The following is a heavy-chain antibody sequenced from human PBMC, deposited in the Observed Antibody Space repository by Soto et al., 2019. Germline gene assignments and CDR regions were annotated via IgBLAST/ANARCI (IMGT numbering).Heavy chain of an antibody. Sequence: QLVESGGGLVQPGGSLRLSCAASGFTFSDYPMNWVRQAPGKGLEWVSSIRTISSAIYFADSVRGRFTISRDNARNSLYLQMTSLRDEDTAVYYGARETPSIDSWGQGTLVTVSS. V-gene: IGHV3-48*02. D-gene: IGHD2-15*01. CDR2: IRTISSAI. CDR1: GFTFSDYP. J-gene: IGHJ4*02. CDR3: ARETPSIDS.